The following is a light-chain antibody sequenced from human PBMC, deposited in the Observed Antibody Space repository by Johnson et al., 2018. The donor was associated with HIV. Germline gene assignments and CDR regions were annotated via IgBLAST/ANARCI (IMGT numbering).Light chain of an antibody. CDR3: GTWDTRLSAGGV. CDR2: DNN. V-gene: IGLV1-51*01. CDR1: SCDIGNNY. J-gene: IGLJ1*01. Sequence: QSVLTQAPSVSAAPGQKVTISCSGSSCDIGNNYVSCHQQFPGTAPKLLIYDNNKRSSGIPDRISGSQSSTSATLGINGLHTGDEADHDCGTWDTRLSAGGVFGTGTKVTVL.